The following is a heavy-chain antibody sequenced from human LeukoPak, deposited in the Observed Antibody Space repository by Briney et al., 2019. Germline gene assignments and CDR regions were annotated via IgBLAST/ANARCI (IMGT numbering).Heavy chain of an antibody. J-gene: IGHJ4*02. CDR1: GGSISSYY. CDR3: ARDLLVAVADETCFDY. Sequence: SETLSLTCTVSGGSISSYYWSWIRQPPGKGLEWIGYIYYSGSTNYNPSLKSRVTISVDTSKNQFSLKLSSVTAADTAVYYCARDLLVAVADETCFDYWGQGTLVTVSS. D-gene: IGHD6-19*01. CDR2: IYYSGST. V-gene: IGHV4-59*01.